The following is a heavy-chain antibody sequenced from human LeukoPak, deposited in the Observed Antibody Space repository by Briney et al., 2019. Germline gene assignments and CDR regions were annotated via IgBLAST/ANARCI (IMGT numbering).Heavy chain of an antibody. V-gene: IGHV3-23*01. J-gene: IGHJ5*02. CDR2: ISGSGGST. CDR1: GFTFSTYA. CDR3: AKVGTVNWLPLNWFDP. Sequence: GGSLRLSCAASGFTFSTYAMSWVRQAPGKGLEWVSGISGSGGSTYYADSVKGRFTISRDGSKNTLYLQMNSLRAEDTAVYYCAKVGTVNWLPLNWFDPWGQGTLVTVSS. D-gene: IGHD3-9*01.